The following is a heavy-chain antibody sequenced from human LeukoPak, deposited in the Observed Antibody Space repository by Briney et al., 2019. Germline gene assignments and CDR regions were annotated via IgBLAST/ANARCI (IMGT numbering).Heavy chain of an antibody. Sequence: ASVKVSCKASGYTFTSYGISWVRQAPGQGLEWMGWISAYNGNTNYAQKLQGRVTMITDTSTSTAYMELRSLRSDDTAVYYCARGKAYYYDSSGYPLGYWGQGTLVTVSS. D-gene: IGHD3-22*01. J-gene: IGHJ4*02. CDR1: GYTFTSYG. V-gene: IGHV1-18*01. CDR2: ISAYNGNT. CDR3: ARGKAYYYDSSGYPLGY.